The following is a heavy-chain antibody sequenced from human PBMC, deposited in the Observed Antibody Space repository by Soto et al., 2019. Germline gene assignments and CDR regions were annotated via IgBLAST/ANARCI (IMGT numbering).Heavy chain of an antibody. CDR1: GFTFSSYS. CDR2: ISSSSSYI. CDR3: ARFTHYPGYSSSWYNDY. V-gene: IGHV3-21*01. D-gene: IGHD6-13*01. J-gene: IGHJ4*02. Sequence: PGGSLRLSCAASGFTFSSYSMNWVRQAPGKGLEWVSSISSSSSYIYYADSVKGRFTISRDNAKNSLYLQMNSVRAEDTAVYYCARFTHYPGYSSSWYNDYWGQGTLVTVSS.